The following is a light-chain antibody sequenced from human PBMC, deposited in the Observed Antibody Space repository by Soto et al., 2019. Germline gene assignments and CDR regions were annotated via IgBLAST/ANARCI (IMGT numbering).Light chain of an antibody. CDR1: QSVSSSY. Sequence: EIVLTQSPGTLSLSPGERATLSCRASQSVSSSYLAWYQQKPGQAPRLLIYGASSRATSIPDRFSGSLSGTDSTLTISIVEPEDFAEYYCQQYCRWFTFGGGTKVEIK. CDR3: QQYCRWFT. CDR2: GAS. J-gene: IGKJ4*01. V-gene: IGKV3-20*01.